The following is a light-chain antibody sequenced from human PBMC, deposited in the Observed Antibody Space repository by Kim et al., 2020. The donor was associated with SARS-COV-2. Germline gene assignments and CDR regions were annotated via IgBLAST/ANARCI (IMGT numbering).Light chain of an antibody. CDR1: SSNIGINY. V-gene: IGLV1-47*01. CDR2: RNN. CDR3: ATWDDSRSVWV. J-gene: IGLJ3*02. Sequence: ELTQPPSASGTPGQRVTVSCSGSSSNIGINYVYWYQQFPGTAPKVLIYRNNQRPSGVPDRFSGSKSGTSASLAISGLRSEDEADYYCATWDDSRSVWVFGGGTQLTVL.